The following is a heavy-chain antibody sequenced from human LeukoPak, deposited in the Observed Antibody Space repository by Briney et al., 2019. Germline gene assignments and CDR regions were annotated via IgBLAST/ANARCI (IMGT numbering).Heavy chain of an antibody. CDR2: IYPGDSDT. CDR3: ARDSAAMVTDY. CDR1: GYKFTSNW. V-gene: IGHV5-51*01. J-gene: IGHJ4*02. Sequence: GESLKISCQASGYKFTSNWIGWVRQMPGKGLEWMGIIYPGDSDTRYSPSFEGRVTISADKSTSTAYMELSSLRSEDTAVYYCARDSAAMVTDYWGQGTLVTVSS. D-gene: IGHD5-18*01.